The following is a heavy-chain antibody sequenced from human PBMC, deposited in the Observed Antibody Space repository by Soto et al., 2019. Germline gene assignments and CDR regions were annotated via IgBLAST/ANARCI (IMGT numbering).Heavy chain of an antibody. CDR3: ARVRVGGYSYGYSHFDY. CDR2: IIPIFGTA. J-gene: IGHJ4*02. V-gene: IGHV1-69*13. Sequence: ASVKVSCKASGGTFSSYAISWVRQAPGQGLEWMGGIIPIFGTANYAQKFQGRVTITADESTSTAYMELSSLRSEDTAVYYCARVRVGGYSYGYSHFDYWGQGTLVTVSS. D-gene: IGHD5-18*01. CDR1: GGTFSSYA.